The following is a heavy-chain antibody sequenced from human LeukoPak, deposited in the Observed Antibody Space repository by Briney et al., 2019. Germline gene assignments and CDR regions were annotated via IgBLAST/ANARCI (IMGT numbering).Heavy chain of an antibody. Sequence: SETLSLTCTVSGDSMNNYYWTWMRQPAGKGLEWIGRIYISGNTMYNPPLQSRVTMSLDTSKNHFSLKLRSVTAAHTAVYFCARGGVLHTYFDYWGQGTLVSVSS. J-gene: IGHJ4*02. CDR3: ARGGVLHTYFDY. CDR1: GDSMNNYY. V-gene: IGHV4-4*07. D-gene: IGHD3-16*01. CDR2: IYISGNT.